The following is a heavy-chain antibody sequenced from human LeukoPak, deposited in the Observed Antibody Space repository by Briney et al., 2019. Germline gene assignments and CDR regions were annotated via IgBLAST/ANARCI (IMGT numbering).Heavy chain of an antibody. J-gene: IGHJ4*02. CDR2: ISDSGGST. CDR1: GFTFGDYV. D-gene: IGHD2-8*01. Sequence: GGSPRLSCRASGFTFGDYVMTWVRQAPGKGLEWVSAISDSGGSTYYADSVKGRFTISRDNSKNTLHLQMNSLRAEDTAVYYCAKGVFLDYWGQGTLVTVSS. V-gene: IGHV3-23*01. CDR3: AKGVFLDY.